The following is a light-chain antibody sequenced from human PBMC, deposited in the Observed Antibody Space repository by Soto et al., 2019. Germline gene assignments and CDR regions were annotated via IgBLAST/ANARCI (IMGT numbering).Light chain of an antibody. CDR3: SSYTTTTPLV. CDR2: EVS. CDR1: SSDVGAYNY. Sequence: QSALTQPASVSESPGQSITVSCTGSSSDVGAYNYVSWYQQHPGKAPKLMIYEVSNRPSGVSNRFSGSKSGNTASLTISGLQAEDEADYYCSSYTTTTPLVFGTGTKLTVL. V-gene: IGLV2-14*01. J-gene: IGLJ1*01.